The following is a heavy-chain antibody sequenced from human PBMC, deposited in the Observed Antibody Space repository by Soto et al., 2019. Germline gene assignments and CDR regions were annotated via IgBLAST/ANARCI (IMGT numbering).Heavy chain of an antibody. CDR1: GSTFSSYA. CDR2: ISGSGDST. CDR3: AKEPVGPDWYFDL. J-gene: IGHJ2*01. Sequence: GGSLRLSCAASGSTFSSYAMSWVRQAPGKGLEWVSVISGSGDSTYYADSVKGRFTVSRDNSKNTLYLQMNSLRAEDTAVYNCAKEPVGPDWYFDLWGRGTLVTVSS. V-gene: IGHV3-23*01.